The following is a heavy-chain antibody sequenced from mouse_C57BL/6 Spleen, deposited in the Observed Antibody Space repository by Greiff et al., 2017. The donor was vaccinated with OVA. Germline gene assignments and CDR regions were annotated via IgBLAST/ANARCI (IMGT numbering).Heavy chain of an antibody. CDR2: IDPENGDT. J-gene: IGHJ4*01. Sequence: EVQLQQSGAELVRPGASVKLSCTASGFNIEDDYMHWVKQRPEQGLEWIGWIDPENGDTEYASKFQGKATITADTSSNTAYLQLSSLTSEDTAVYYCTRGYGSSYAMDYWGQGTSVTVSS. CDR3: TRGYGSSYAMDY. CDR1: GFNIEDDY. D-gene: IGHD1-1*01. V-gene: IGHV14-4*01.